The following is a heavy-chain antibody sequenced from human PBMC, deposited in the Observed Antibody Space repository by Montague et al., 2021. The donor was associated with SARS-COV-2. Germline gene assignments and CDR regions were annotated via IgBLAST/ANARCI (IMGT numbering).Heavy chain of an antibody. CDR2: ISSSGSCI. CDR1: GFTFSSYE. Sequence: SLRLSCAASGFTFSSYEMNWVRQAPGKGLEWVSYISSSGSCIYYADSVKGRFTISRDNAKNSLYLQMNSLRAEDTAVYYYAREGYYDSSGYPLSYWGQGTLVTVSS. V-gene: IGHV3-48*03. J-gene: IGHJ4*02. D-gene: IGHD3-22*01. CDR3: AREGYYDSSGYPLSY.